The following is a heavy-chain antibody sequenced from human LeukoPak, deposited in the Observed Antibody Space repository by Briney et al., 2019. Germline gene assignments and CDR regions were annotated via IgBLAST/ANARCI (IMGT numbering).Heavy chain of an antibody. Sequence: GGSLRLSCAASGFIFDDYAMHWVRQAPGKGLEWVSGISWDSDSIDYADSVKGRFTISRDNAKNSLYLQMNTLRAEDTAVYYCARDFAMLVDYWGQGTLVTVSS. V-gene: IGHV3-9*01. CDR1: GFIFDDYA. CDR3: ARDFAMLVDY. CDR2: ISWDSDSI. D-gene: IGHD2-8*01. J-gene: IGHJ4*02.